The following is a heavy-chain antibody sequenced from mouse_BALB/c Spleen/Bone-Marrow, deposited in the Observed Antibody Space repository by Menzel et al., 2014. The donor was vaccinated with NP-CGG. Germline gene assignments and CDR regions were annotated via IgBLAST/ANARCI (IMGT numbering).Heavy chain of an antibody. CDR2: INPGSGGT. CDR1: GYAFTNYL. V-gene: IGHV1-54*01. J-gene: IGHJ4*01. CDR3: ARGGGYGFMDY. D-gene: IGHD1-2*01. Sequence: QGKLKESEAERVRPGTSVRVSCKASGYAFTNYLIEGVKQGPGKGLEGIGVINPGSGGTNYNEKFKGKATLTADKSSSTAYMQLSSLTSDDSAVYFCARGGGYGFMDYWGQGTSVTVSS.